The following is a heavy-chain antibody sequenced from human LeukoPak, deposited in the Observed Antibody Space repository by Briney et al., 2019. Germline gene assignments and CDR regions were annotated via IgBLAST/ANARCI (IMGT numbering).Heavy chain of an antibody. V-gene: IGHV3-53*01. J-gene: IGHJ4*02. CDR3: VREDPERGYFDY. CDR2: IYSGGST. CDR1: GFTFSSYS. D-gene: IGHD1-14*01. Sequence: GGSLRLPCAASGFTFSSYSMNWVRQAPGKGLEWVAIIYSGGSTYFTDSVKGRFTISRDNSKNTLYLQMNSLRAEDTAVYYCVREDPERGYFDYWGQGTLVTVSS.